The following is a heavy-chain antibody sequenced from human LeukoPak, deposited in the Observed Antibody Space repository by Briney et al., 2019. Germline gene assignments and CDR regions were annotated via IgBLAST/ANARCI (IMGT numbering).Heavy chain of an antibody. D-gene: IGHD3-10*01. Sequence: GGSLRLSCAASGFTFSSYAMSWVRQASGKGLEWVSVIYSGGSTYYADSVKGRFTISRDNSKNTLYLQMNSLRAEDTAVYYCARQAITMVRGVTPLYYYGMDVWGQRATVTVSS. V-gene: IGHV3-66*04. CDR3: ARQAITMVRGVTPLYYYGMDV. CDR2: IYSGGST. J-gene: IGHJ6*02. CDR1: GFTFSSYA.